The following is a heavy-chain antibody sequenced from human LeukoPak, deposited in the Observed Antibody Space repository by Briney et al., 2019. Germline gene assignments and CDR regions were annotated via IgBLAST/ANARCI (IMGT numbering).Heavy chain of an antibody. D-gene: IGHD4-17*01. CDR2: IIPIFGTA. CDR3: ARVDPLGDYADY. CDR1: GGTFSSYA. V-gene: IGHV1-69*13. J-gene: IGHJ4*02. Sequence: SVKVSCKASGGTFSSYAISWVRQAPGQGLEWMGGIIPIFGTANYAQKFQGRVTIAADESTSTAYMELSSLRSEDTAVYYCARVDPLGDYADYWGQGTLVTVSS.